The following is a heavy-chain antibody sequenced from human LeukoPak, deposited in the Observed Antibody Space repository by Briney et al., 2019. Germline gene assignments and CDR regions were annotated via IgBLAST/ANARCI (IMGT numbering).Heavy chain of an antibody. CDR1: GFTFSNYA. V-gene: IGHV3-23*01. J-gene: IGHJ4*02. D-gene: IGHD6-19*01. Sequence: GGSLRLSCAASGFTFSNYAMGWVRQAPGKGLEWVSSISADGFSPYFADSVKGRFTISRDNSKNTVFLQMTSLRADDTAVYYCARAVSGRFDYWGQGTLVTVSS. CDR2: ISADGFSP. CDR3: ARAVSGRFDY.